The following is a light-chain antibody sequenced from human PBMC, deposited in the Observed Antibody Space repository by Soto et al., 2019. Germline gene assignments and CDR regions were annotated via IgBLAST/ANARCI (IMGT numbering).Light chain of an antibody. J-gene: IGKJ4*01. CDR1: QSVSSRY. Sequence: EIVLTQSPGTLSLSPGERATLSCRASQSVSSRYLAWYQQKPGQAPRQLIYGASSRATGIPDRFSGSGSGTDFPCTSTRLERDDFAVYDWQNYRTFLGGGTKVEI. CDR2: GAS. CDR3: QNYRTF. V-gene: IGKV3-20*01.